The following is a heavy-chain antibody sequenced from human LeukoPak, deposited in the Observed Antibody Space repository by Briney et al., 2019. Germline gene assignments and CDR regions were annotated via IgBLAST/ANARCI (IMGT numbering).Heavy chain of an antibody. CDR2: IIPLFGSA. CDR1: GGTFSNYG. J-gene: IGHJ4*02. D-gene: IGHD3-22*01. V-gene: IGHV1-69*01. CDR3: ARGRYHSSDYRQNYFDY. Sequence: SVKVSCKGSGGTFSNYGLSWVRQAPGQGLEWMGGIIPLFGSANHAQNFQGRVTITADESTSTAYMELSSPRSEDTAVYYCARGRYHSSDYRQNYFDYWGQGTLVTVSS.